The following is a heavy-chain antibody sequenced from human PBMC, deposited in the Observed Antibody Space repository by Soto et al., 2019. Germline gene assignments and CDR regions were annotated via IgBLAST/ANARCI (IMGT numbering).Heavy chain of an antibody. Sequence: ASVKVSCKASGYTFSIYGMHWVRQAPGQRLEWMGWINGGNGNIKYAQKFQGRVSITRDTSASTAHMELSSLRSEDTAIYYCARVGWAGYAMDVWGQGTTVTVSS. CDR2: INGGNGNI. CDR3: ARVGWAGYAMDV. CDR1: GYTFSIYG. J-gene: IGHJ6*02. V-gene: IGHV1-3*01. D-gene: IGHD6-19*01.